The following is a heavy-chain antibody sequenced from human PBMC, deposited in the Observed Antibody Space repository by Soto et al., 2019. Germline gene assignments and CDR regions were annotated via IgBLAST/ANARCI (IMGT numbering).Heavy chain of an antibody. CDR3: AKARPDWNYPYFFDH. D-gene: IGHD1-7*01. V-gene: IGHV3-23*01. J-gene: IGHJ4*02. CDR2: ITGSGGST. CDR1: GFTFTSYG. Sequence: GGSLRLSCAASGFTFTSYGMSWVRQAPGKGLEGVSSITGSGGSTFYADSVKGRFTISRDISKNTLYLQMNSLKAEDTDVYYCAKARPDWNYPYFFDHWGQGTLVTVSS.